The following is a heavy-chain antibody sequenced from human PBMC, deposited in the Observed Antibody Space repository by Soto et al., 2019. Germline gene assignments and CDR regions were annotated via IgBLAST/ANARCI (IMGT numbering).Heavy chain of an antibody. CDR3: AKLKGIAAGWGMDV. CDR2: MSYDGRNK. Sequence: QEQLVESGGGVVQPGRSLRLSCVASGFTFSSFAMHWVRQAPGKGLEWVAVMSYDGRNKNYADSVKGRVTISRDNSKNTLYQQTNSLRAEDTAVYYCAKLKGIAAGWGMDVWGQGTAVTVSS. J-gene: IGHJ6*02. CDR1: GFTFSSFA. D-gene: IGHD6-13*01. V-gene: IGHV3-30*18.